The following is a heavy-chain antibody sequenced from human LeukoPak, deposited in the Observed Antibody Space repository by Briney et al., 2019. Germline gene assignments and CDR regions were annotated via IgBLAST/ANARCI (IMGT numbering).Heavy chain of an antibody. V-gene: IGHV4-34*01. CDR2: INHSGST. D-gene: IGHD3-22*01. CDR1: GFTFSSYA. CDR3: AREPYYYDSSGYYAGD. J-gene: IGHJ4*02. Sequence: GSLRLSCAASGFTFSSYAMSWVRQAPGKGLEWIGEINHSGSTNYNPSLKSRVTISVDTSKNQFSLKLSSVTAADTAVYYCAREPYYYDSSGYYAGDWGQGTLVTVSS.